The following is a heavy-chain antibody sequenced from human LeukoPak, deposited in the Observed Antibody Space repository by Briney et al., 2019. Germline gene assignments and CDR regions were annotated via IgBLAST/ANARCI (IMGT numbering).Heavy chain of an antibody. Sequence: SETVSLTCTVSGGAVSSNNYYWGWIRQSPGSGLEWMGNIYHTGGTYYNPSLRSRVTLSVDTSKNQFSLRLTSVTAADTAVYYCASLHNFDLYYWGQGTLVTVSS. CDR3: ASLHNFDLYY. CDR2: IYHTGGT. D-gene: IGHD3-9*01. V-gene: IGHV4-39*01. CDR1: GGAVSSNNYY. J-gene: IGHJ4*02.